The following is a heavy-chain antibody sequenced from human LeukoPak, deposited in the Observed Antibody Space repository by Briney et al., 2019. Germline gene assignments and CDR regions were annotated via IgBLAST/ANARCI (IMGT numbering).Heavy chain of an antibody. CDR2: ISWNSGSI. D-gene: IGHD2-15*01. CDR1: GFTFDDYA. CDR3: AKDRSSGGSCYDY. V-gene: IGHV3-9*01. Sequence: GGSLRLSCAASGFTFDDYAMHWVRQAPGKGLEWVSGISWNSGSIGYADSVKGRFTISRDNAKNSLYLQMNSLRAEDTAFYYCAKDRSSGGSCYDYWGQGTLVTVSS. J-gene: IGHJ4*02.